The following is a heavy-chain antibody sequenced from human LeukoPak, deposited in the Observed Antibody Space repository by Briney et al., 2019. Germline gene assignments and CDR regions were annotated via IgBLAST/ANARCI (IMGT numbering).Heavy chain of an antibody. J-gene: IGHJ5*02. CDR2: IWSNGSNK. V-gene: IGHV3-33*01. D-gene: IGHD6-6*01. CDR3: ARYLAARRNCFHR. Sequence: GMSLRLSCAASGFTFRSSGMHWVRQAPGKGLEGVAVIWSNGSNKNYADSVKGRFTISRDTSKNTLYLQMNSLRDEDTAMYYSARYLAARRNCFHRWGQGALVTVS. CDR1: GFTFRSSG.